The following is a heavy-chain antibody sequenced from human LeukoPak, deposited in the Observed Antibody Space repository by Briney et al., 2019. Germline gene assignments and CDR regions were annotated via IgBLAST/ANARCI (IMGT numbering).Heavy chain of an antibody. J-gene: IGHJ1*01. Sequence: SGGSLRLSCTASGFTFGDYAMNWVRQAPGKGLEWVSVIYSGGSTYYADSVKGRFTISRDNSKNTLYLQMNSLRAEDTAVYYCARQLPLEHWGQGTLVTVSS. CDR3: ARQLPLEH. V-gene: IGHV3-66*04. CDR2: IYSGGST. CDR1: GFTFGDYA. D-gene: IGHD2-15*01.